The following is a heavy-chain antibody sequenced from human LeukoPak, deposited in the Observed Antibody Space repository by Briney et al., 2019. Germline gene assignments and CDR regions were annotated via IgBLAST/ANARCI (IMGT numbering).Heavy chain of an antibody. Sequence: GASVKVSCKASGYTFTSYGISWVRQAPGQGLEWVGWISAYNGNTNYAQKLQGRVTMTTDTSKSTAYMELRSLRAEDTAVYYCARLGGMVLGDAFYIWGQGTMVTVSS. J-gene: IGHJ3*02. D-gene: IGHD4/OR15-4a*01. CDR2: ISAYNGNT. CDR3: ARLGGMVLGDAFYI. V-gene: IGHV1-18*01. CDR1: GYTFTSYG.